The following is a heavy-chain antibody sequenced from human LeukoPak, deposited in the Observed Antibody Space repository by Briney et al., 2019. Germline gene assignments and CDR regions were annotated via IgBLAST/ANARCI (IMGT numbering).Heavy chain of an antibody. J-gene: IGHJ6*03. CDR2: INPSGGST. CDR1: GYTFTSYY. D-gene: IGHD3-10*01. Sequence: ASVKVSCKASGYTFTSYYMHWVRQAPGQGLEWMGIINPSGGSTNYAQKFQGRVTMTRDISTTTVYLELSSLRSEDTAVYYCARDLTDHYYGRDYYYYMDVWGKGTTVTISS. V-gene: IGHV1-46*01. CDR3: ARDLTDHYYGRDYYYYMDV.